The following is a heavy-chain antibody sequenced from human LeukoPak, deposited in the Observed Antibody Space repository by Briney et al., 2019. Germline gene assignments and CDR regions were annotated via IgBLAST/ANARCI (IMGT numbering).Heavy chain of an antibody. CDR2: IIPIFGTA. V-gene: IGHV1-69*13. Sequence: SVKVSCKASGGTFSSYAISWVRQAPGQGLEWMGGIIPIFGTANYAQKFQGRVTITADESTSTAYMELSSLRSEDTAVYYCARSPAAYCSSTSCSFGYMDVWGKGTTVTVSS. D-gene: IGHD2-2*01. CDR1: GGTFSSYA. J-gene: IGHJ6*03. CDR3: ARSPAAYCSSTSCSFGYMDV.